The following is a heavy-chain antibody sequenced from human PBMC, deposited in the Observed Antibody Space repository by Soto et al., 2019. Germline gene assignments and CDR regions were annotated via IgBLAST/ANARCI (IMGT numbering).Heavy chain of an antibody. CDR2: FDPEDGET. D-gene: IGHD1-26*01. CDR3: ATVRPWVPYRIVGATFHWFDP. Sequence: ASVKVSCKVSGYTLTELSMHWVRQAPGKGLEWMGGFDPEDGETIYAQKFQGRVTMTEDTSTDTAYMELSSLRSEDTAVYYCATVRPWVPYRIVGATFHWFDPWGQGTLVTVSS. J-gene: IGHJ5*02. CDR1: GYTLTELS. V-gene: IGHV1-24*01.